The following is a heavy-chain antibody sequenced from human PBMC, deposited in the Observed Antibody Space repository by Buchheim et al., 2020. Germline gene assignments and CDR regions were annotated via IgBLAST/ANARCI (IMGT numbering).Heavy chain of an antibody. CDR1: GFTVSRYW. CDR2: IDGDGSAA. J-gene: IGHJ4*02. D-gene: IGHD4-23*01. V-gene: IGHV3-74*01. CDR3: ARASNSRDYFDS. Sequence: EVQLVESGGGLVQPGQSLRLSCAASGFTVSRYWMHWVRQVPGKGLVLVSRIDGDGSAADYADSVTGRVTVSRDNAKNTVYLQLYSLRVEDTAVYYCARASNSRDYFDSWGQGTL.